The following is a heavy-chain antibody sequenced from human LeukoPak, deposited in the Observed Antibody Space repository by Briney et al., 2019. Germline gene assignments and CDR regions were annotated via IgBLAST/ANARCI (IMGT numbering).Heavy chain of an antibody. Sequence: PGGALRLSCAASGFTFSSYAMRCVREAPGKGLEYVSAISSNGGSTYYANSVKGRFTISRDNSKNPLYLQMGSLRAEDMAVYYCARAVAGTYAFDIWGQGTMVTVSS. CDR1: GFTFSSYA. D-gene: IGHD6-19*01. J-gene: IGHJ3*02. CDR3: ARAVAGTYAFDI. CDR2: ISSNGGST. V-gene: IGHV3-64*01.